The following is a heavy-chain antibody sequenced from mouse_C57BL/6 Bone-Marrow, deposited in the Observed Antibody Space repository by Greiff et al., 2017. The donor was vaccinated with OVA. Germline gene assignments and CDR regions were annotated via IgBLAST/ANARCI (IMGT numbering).Heavy chain of an antibody. CDR1: GYAFSSSW. Sequence: QVQLQQSGPELVKPGASVKISCKASGYAFSSSWMNWVKQRPGKGLEWIGRIYPGDGDTNYNGKFKGKATLTADKSSSTAYMQLSSLTSEDSAVYFCARSGEDYGNRLRFYAMDYWGQGTSVTVSS. D-gene: IGHD2-1*01. V-gene: IGHV1-82*01. CDR3: ARSGEDYGNRLRFYAMDY. J-gene: IGHJ4*01. CDR2: IYPGDGDT.